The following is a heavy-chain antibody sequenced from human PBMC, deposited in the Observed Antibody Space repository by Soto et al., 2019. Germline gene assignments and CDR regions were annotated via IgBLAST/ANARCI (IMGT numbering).Heavy chain of an antibody. CDR3: ATSYGSGYRAFDF. CDR2: FNPILTMS. J-gene: IGHJ4*02. D-gene: IGHD3-10*01. V-gene: IGHV1-69*02. CDR1: GDTFNFYT. Sequence: QVQLVQSGADVKKPGSSVKVSCKASGDTFNFYTINWVRQAPGLGLEWMGRFNPILTMSNYAQKFEGRVRITADKSTSTAYMEQSRLRAEDTAMYYCATSYGSGYRAFDFWGQGALVTVSS.